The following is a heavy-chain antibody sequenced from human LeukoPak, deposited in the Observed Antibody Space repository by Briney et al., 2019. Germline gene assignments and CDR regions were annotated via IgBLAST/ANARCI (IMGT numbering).Heavy chain of an antibody. CDR3: ARVGGGSINNHFDY. V-gene: IGHV3-30*04. Sequence: GGSLRLSCAASGFTFSSYAMHWIRQAPGKGLEWVALISYDGINKHYADSVKGRFTISRDNSKNTLYLQMNSLRAEDTAVYYCARVGGGSINNHFDYWGQGTLVTVSS. CDR2: ISYDGINK. CDR1: GFTFSSYA. D-gene: IGHD1-26*01. J-gene: IGHJ4*02.